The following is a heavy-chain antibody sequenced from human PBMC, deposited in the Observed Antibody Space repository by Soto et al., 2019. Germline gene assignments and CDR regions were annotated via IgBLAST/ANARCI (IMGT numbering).Heavy chain of an antibody. J-gene: IGHJ4*02. CDR1: GFTFNNYA. V-gene: IGHV3-23*01. CDR3: AKDRLAGNFDY. Sequence: GGSLRLSCAAPGFTFNNYAMNWVRQAPGKGLEWVATIRATCGSTYYADSSKGRFTISRDNTKNTLYLQMNGMRVEDSAVYYCAKDRLAGNFDYWGQGTRVTVSS. CDR2: IRATCGST.